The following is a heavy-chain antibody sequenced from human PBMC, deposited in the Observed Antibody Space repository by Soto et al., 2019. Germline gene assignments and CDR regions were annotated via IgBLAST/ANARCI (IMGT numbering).Heavy chain of an antibody. D-gene: IGHD5-18*01. Sequence: EVQLVESGGGLVQPGGSLRLSCGASGFTFRTYWLSWVRQVPGKGLEWVANINQDGSEKNYVDSVKGRFTISRDNAKNSLYLQMRSLRAEDTDLYYCARDGSTSWYSYDYHGMDVWGQGTTVTVSS. J-gene: IGHJ6*02. CDR3: ARDGSTSWYSYDYHGMDV. CDR2: INQDGSEK. CDR1: GFTFRTYW. V-gene: IGHV3-7*05.